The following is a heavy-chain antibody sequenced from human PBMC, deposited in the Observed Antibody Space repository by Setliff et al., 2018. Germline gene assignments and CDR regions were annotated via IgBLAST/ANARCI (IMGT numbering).Heavy chain of an antibody. Sequence: ASVKVSCKASGYTLSKYYMHWVRQTPGQGLEWMGIINPSGGLTRYAQKFQGRVTLTTDRSTSTAYMELRSLKSDDTAVYYCARCLPFLSGYDRGAFDSWGQGTLVTVSS. CDR2: INPSGGLT. V-gene: IGHV1-46*01. D-gene: IGHD5-12*01. CDR1: GYTLSKYY. J-gene: IGHJ4*02. CDR3: ARCLPFLSGYDRGAFDS.